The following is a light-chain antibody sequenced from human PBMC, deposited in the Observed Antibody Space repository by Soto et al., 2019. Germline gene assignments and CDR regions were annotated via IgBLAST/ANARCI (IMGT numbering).Light chain of an antibody. CDR2: DVS. CDR3: SADSSSSTLG. Sequence: QSALTLPASVSGSPGQSITISCTGTSSDVGGYNYVSWYQQHPGKAPKLMIYDVSNRHSGVSNRFSGSKSGNTASLTIFGLQAEDEADYYCSADSSSSTLGFGGGTQLTVL. J-gene: IGLJ2*01. V-gene: IGLV2-14*01. CDR1: SSDVGGYNY.